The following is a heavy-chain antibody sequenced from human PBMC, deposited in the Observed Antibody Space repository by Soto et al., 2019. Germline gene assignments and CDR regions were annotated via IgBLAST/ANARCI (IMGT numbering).Heavy chain of an antibody. CDR2: IIPIFGTA. D-gene: IGHD1-7*01. J-gene: IGHJ4*02. Sequence: QVQLVQSGAEVKKPGSSVKVSCKASGGTFSSYAISWVRQAPGQGLEWMGGIIPIFGTANYAQKFQGRVTMTRDTSITTLYMDLTSLISDDTAIYYCVRENWYYDYWGQGTRVTVSS. CDR3: VRENWYYDY. CDR1: GGTFSSYA. V-gene: IGHV1-69*06.